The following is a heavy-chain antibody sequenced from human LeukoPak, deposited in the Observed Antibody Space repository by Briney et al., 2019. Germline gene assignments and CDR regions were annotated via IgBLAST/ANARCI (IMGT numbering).Heavy chain of an antibody. J-gene: IGHJ2*01. Sequence: GGSLRLSCAASGFTFSNAWMSWVRQAPGKGLEWVGRIKSKTDGGTTDYAAPAEGRFTISRDDSKNTLYLQMNSLKTEDTAVYYCTTDVVTMVRGVIKGYWYFDLWGRGTLVTVSS. CDR2: IKSKTDGGTT. V-gene: IGHV3-15*01. CDR1: GFTFSNAW. CDR3: TTDVVTMVRGVIKGYWYFDL. D-gene: IGHD3-10*01.